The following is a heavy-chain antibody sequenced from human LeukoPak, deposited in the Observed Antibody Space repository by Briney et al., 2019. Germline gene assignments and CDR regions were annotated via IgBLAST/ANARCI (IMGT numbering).Heavy chain of an antibody. CDR1: GDSFSSSSYS. V-gene: IGHV4-39*07. CDR3: ARVGASLDSSSPFDP. J-gene: IGHJ5*02. Sequence: SETLSLTCTVSGDSFSSSSYSWAWIRQPPGEGLEWIGNIYYSGSTYYNPSLKSRVTFSVDTSKDQFSLKLGSVTAVDTAVYYCARVGASLDSSSPFDPWGQGTLVTVSS. CDR2: IYYSGST. D-gene: IGHD6-13*01.